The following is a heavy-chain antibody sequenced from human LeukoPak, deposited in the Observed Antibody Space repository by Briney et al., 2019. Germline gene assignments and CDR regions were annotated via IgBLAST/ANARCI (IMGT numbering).Heavy chain of an antibody. Sequence: PSETLSLTCTVSGGSISSYYWSWIRQPPGKGLEWIGYIYYSGSTNYNPSLRSRVTISVDTSKNQFSLKLSSVTAADTAVYYCVYRTWLVSNYFDYWGQGTLVTVSS. CDR3: VYRTWLVSNYFDY. D-gene: IGHD6-19*01. J-gene: IGHJ4*02. V-gene: IGHV4-59*01. CDR2: IYYSGST. CDR1: GGSISSYY.